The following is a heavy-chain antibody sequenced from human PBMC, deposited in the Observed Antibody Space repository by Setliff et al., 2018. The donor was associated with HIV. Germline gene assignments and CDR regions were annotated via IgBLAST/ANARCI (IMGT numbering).Heavy chain of an antibody. CDR1: GFTFSRYW. CDR3: ARDHTDGWYHGEHAAFDL. CDR2: IKYDGSYK. D-gene: IGHD6-19*01. V-gene: IGHV3-7*01. Sequence: GESLTISCAASGFTFSRYWMSWVRQAPGKGLEWVANIKYDGSYKQYVDSVKGRFTISRDDAKNLLYLQMNSLRAEDTSVYYCARDHTDGWYHGEHAAFDLWGQGTVVTV. J-gene: IGHJ3*01.